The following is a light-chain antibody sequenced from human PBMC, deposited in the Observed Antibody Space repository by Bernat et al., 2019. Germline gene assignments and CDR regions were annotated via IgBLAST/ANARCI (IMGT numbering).Light chain of an antibody. CDR1: QTISVY. J-gene: IGKJ5*01. Sequence: DIQMTQSPSSLSASVGDRVTITCRASQTISVYLNWYQQTPGKAPKLLIHGASTLQSGVPSRFSGSGTGTDFTLTISSLQPEDFATYYCQQTYSTPITFGQGTRLEIQ. CDR2: GAS. V-gene: IGKV1-39*01. CDR3: QQTYSTPIT.